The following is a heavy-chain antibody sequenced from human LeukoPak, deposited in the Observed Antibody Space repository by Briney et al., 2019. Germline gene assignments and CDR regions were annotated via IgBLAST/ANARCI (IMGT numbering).Heavy chain of an antibody. CDR2: INPNSGGT. Sequence: ASVKVSCKASGYTFTGYYMHWVRQAPGQGLEWMGRINPNSGGTSYAQKFQGRVTMTRDTSISTAYMELSRLRSDDTAVYYCARDGDSYGYYYYYYMDVWGKGTTVTVSS. CDR1: GYTFTGYY. D-gene: IGHD5-18*01. J-gene: IGHJ6*03. CDR3: ARDGDSYGYYYYYYMDV. V-gene: IGHV1-2*06.